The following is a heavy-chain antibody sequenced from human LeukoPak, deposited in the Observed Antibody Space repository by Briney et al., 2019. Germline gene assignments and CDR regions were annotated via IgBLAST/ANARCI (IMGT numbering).Heavy chain of an antibody. D-gene: IGHD2-15*01. J-gene: IGHJ4*02. CDR3: ARAYSGSSGVFEF. CDR2: IFYSGST. CDR1: GGSLSSGGYY. V-gene: IGHV4-30-4*01. Sequence: SQTLSLTCTVSGGSLSSGGYYWSWIRQHPGKGLEWIGYIFYSGSTYSNPSLKSRGTMSLDMSRNQFSLKLSSVTAADTAVYYCARAYSGSSGVFEFWGQGTLVTVSS.